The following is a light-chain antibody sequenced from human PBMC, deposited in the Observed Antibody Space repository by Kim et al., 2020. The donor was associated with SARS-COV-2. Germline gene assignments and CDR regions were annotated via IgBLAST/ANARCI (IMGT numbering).Light chain of an antibody. Sequence: VALGQTVRITCQGDSLRSYYASWYQQKPGQAPVLVIYGKNNRPSGIPDRFSGSSSGNTASLTITGAQGEDEADYYCNSRDSSGNPVFGGGTKLTVL. CDR2: GKN. V-gene: IGLV3-19*01. CDR3: NSRDSSGNPV. CDR1: SLRSYY. J-gene: IGLJ3*02.